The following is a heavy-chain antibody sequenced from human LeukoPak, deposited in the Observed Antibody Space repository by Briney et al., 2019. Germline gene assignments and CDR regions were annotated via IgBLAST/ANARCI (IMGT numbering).Heavy chain of an antibody. V-gene: IGHV4-61*02. Sequence: SQTLSLTCTVSGGSISSGSYYWSWIRQPAGKGLEWIGRIYTSGSTNYNPSPKSRVTISVDTSKNQFSLKLSSVTAADTAVYYCARVPAAYYDFWSGYPWGQGTLVTVSS. CDR3: ARVPAAYYDFWSGYP. J-gene: IGHJ5*02. D-gene: IGHD3-3*01. CDR1: GGSISSGSYY. CDR2: IYTSGST.